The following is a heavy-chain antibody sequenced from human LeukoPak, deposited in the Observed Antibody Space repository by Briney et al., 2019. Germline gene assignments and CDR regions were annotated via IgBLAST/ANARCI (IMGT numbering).Heavy chain of an antibody. CDR1: GFSLSTSGVG. CDR2: IYWNDDK. V-gene: IGHV2-5*01. J-gene: IGHJ6*02. D-gene: IGHD5-12*01. CDR3: AHFEGATNPFYYYGMDV. Sequence: TVSGPTLVNPPQTLTLTCTFSGFSLSTSGVGVGWIRQPPGKALEWLALIYWNDDKRYSPSLKSRLTITKDTSKNQVVLTMTNMDPVDTATYYCAHFEGATNPFYYYGMDVRGQGTTVTVSS.